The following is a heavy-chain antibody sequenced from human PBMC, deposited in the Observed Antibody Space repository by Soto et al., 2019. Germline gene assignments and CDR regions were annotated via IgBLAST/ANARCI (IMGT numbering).Heavy chain of an antibody. J-gene: IGHJ4*02. D-gene: IGHD1-26*01. Sequence: QVQLVQSGAEVKKPWSSVKVSCKASGGTFSNYAINWVRQAPGQGLEWMGGIIPLFGTPNYAQKFKGRVTFTAHKSTSTAYMELRRLRSDDTAVYYCARGWETVGTTTPFAYWGQGTLVTVSS. CDR3: ARGWETVGTTTPFAY. CDR2: IIPLFGTP. CDR1: GGTFSNYA. V-gene: IGHV1-69*06.